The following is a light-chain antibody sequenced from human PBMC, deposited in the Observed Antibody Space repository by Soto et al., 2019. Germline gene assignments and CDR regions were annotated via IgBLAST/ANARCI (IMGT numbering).Light chain of an antibody. CDR1: SSDIAIYNY. CDR2: VVT. Sequence: QSALTQPASVAGSLGQSITLSCTGTSSDIAIYNYVSWYQHHPGRVPKLLISVVTNRPSGASDRFSGSKSGNTASLTISGLQADDEADYYCTSFTTSSSLVFGGGTKLTVL. CDR3: TSFTTSSSLV. J-gene: IGLJ2*01. V-gene: IGLV2-14*01.